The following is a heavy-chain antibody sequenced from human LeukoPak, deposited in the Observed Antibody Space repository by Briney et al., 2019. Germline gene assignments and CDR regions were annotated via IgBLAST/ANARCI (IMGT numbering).Heavy chain of an antibody. Sequence: SETLSLTCAVYGGSFSGYYWSWIRQPSGKGLEWIGEINHSGSTNYNPSLKSRVTISVDTSKNQFSLKLSSVTAADTAVYYCARGYRSRPMLLLPATFDSWGQETLVTVSS. J-gene: IGHJ5*01. V-gene: IGHV4-34*01. CDR2: INHSGST. CDR1: GGSFSGYY. CDR3: ARGYRSRPMLLLPATFDS. D-gene: IGHD6-6*01.